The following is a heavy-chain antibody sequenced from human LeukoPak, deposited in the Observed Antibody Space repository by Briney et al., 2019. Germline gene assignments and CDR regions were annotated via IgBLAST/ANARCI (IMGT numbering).Heavy chain of an antibody. Sequence: GESLKISCTSSPYSFTSHWIGWVRQKPGKGLAWVGLVYAGDSDTIYSPSFQGQVTMSADKSTSTVYLQWSGLKASDTATYFCARQNRGGSHTTGYYFDYWGLGTLVTVSS. CDR1: PYSFTSHW. J-gene: IGHJ4*02. D-gene: IGHD1-26*01. CDR3: ARQNRGGSHTTGYYFDY. CDR2: VYAGDSDT. V-gene: IGHV5-51*01.